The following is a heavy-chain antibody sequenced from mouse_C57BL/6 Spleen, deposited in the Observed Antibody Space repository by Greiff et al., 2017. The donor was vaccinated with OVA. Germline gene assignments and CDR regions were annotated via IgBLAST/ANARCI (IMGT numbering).Heavy chain of an antibody. CDR2: ISGGGGNT. V-gene: IGHV5-9*01. CDR3: ARHGDYDVCDY. Sequence: EVQVVESGGGLVKPGGSLKLSCAASGFTFSSYTMSWVRQTPEKRLEWVATISGGGGNTYYPDSVKGRFTISRDNAKNTLYLQMSSLRSEDTALYYCARHGDYDVCDYWGQGTTLTVSS. D-gene: IGHD2-4*01. CDR1: GFTFSSYT. J-gene: IGHJ2*01.